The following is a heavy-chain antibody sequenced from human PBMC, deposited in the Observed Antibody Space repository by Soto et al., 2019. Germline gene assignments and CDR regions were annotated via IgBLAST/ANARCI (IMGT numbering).Heavy chain of an antibody. CDR1: GGSISSRSSY. CDR2: PYNGAT. CDR3: ARGGQDFWSGPFDY. V-gene: IGHV4-39*02. Sequence: PSETLSLTCSVSGGSISSRSSYWGWIRQPPGKGLEWIGSPYNGATYYNPSLASRVFISGDVSKNHLSLKLTSVTAADTAAYYCARGGQDFWSGPFDYWGRGALVTVSS. D-gene: IGHD3-3*01. J-gene: IGHJ4*02.